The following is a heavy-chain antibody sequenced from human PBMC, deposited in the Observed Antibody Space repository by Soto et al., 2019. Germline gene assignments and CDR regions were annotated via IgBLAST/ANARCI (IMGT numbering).Heavy chain of an antibody. Sequence: GGSLRLSCAASGLTFSNYWMHWVRQAPGKGLVWVSRINSDGNNTGCADSVKGRFTISRDNAKNTLCLQMSSLRAEDTAVYYCGAPKDDYWGQGILVTVSS. CDR1: GLTFSNYW. CDR2: INSDGNNT. V-gene: IGHV3-74*01. J-gene: IGHJ4*02. CDR3: GAPKDDY.